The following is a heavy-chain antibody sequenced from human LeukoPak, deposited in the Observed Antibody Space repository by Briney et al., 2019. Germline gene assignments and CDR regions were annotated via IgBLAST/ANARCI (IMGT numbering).Heavy chain of an antibody. J-gene: IGHJ3*02. V-gene: IGHV3-23*01. CDR1: GFTFSSYG. Sequence: QSGGSLRLSCAASGFTFSSYGMSWVRQAPGKGLEWVSSISGSDTTYYADSVKGRFTISRDNSKNMLYLQMNSLRAEDTAVYYCAREGALTVTKDAFDIWGQGTMVTVSS. CDR2: ISGSDTT. CDR3: AREGALTVTKDAFDI. D-gene: IGHD4-17*01.